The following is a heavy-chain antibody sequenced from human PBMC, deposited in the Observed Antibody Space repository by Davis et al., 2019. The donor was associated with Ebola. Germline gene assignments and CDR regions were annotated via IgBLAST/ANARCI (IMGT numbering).Heavy chain of an antibody. Sequence: PGGSLRLSCAASGFTFSSYGMHWVRQAPGKGLEWVAYIWFAGSDKYYSDTVRGRFTLSRDNSKNTLYLQMNSLRAEDTAVYYCAKDGGGYGVDPWGQGTLVTVSS. V-gene: IGHV3-30*02. J-gene: IGHJ5*02. D-gene: IGHD4/OR15-4a*01. CDR1: GFTFSSYG. CDR2: IWFAGSDK. CDR3: AKDGGGYGVDP.